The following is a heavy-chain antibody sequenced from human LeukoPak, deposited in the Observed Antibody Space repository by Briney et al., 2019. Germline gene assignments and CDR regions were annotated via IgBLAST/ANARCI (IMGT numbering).Heavy chain of an antibody. D-gene: IGHD5-12*01. CDR3: ARDRVATSLGNLDY. Sequence: AGGSLRLSCATSGFIFSSYGMHWVRQAPGKGLEWVAVIWYDGTTQYYADSVKGRFTISRDNPKNTVYMQMNSLRVDDTAVYYCARDRVATSLGNLDYWGQGTQVTVSS. J-gene: IGHJ4*02. CDR2: IWYDGTTQ. CDR1: GFIFSSYG. V-gene: IGHV3-33*01.